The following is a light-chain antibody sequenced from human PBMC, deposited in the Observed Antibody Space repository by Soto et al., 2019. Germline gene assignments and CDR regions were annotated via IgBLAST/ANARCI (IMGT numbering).Light chain of an antibody. CDR1: KGTSSY. CDR3: QRTYNAPIT. V-gene: IGKV1-27*01. CDR2: SAS. J-gene: IGKJ5*01. Sequence: DIQLTQSPSSLAASVGDRVTITCRVNKGTSSYLNWYRQKPRKVPELLIYSASNLQSGVPSRFSGSGSGTDFTLTISSLQPEDDATYYGQRTYNAPITFGQGIRREIK.